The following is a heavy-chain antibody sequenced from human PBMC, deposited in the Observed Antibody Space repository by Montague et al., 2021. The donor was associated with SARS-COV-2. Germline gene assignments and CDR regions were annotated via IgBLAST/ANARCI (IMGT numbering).Heavy chain of an antibody. J-gene: IGHJ4*02. CDR3: ARGRQHFNMIVVVMTGGEYYFDY. V-gene: IGHV4-34*01. D-gene: IGHD3-22*01. CDR1: GGSFSDYF. Sequence: SETLSLTCAVYGGSFSDYFWTWIRQPPGKGLEWIGEINHRGTSNYNPSRKSRVSISVDTSKNQFSLYLGSVTAADTAVYYCARGRQHFNMIVVVMTGGEYYFDYWGQGTLVTVSS. CDR2: INHRGTS.